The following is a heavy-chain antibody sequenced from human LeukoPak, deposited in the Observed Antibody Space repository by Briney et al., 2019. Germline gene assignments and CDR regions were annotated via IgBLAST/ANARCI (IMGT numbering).Heavy chain of an antibody. V-gene: IGHV4-39*01. Sequence: SETLSLTCSVSTGSVNSGVYYWGWVRQPPGKGLEWIGSIHSSGNSYCNPSLKSRVTLSVDTSKNQFSLRLSSVTAADRAVYYCAKHEGSYYDKSGYTFDFWGLGTLVTVSS. D-gene: IGHD3-22*01. CDR3: AKHEGSYYDKSGYTFDF. CDR1: TGSVNSGVYY. J-gene: IGHJ4*02. CDR2: IHSSGNS.